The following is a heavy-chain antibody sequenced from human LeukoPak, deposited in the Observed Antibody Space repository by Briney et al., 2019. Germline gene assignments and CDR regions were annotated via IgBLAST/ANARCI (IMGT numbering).Heavy chain of an antibody. Sequence: SQTLSLTCTVSGGSISSGGYYWSWIRQHPGKGLEWIGYIYYSGSTYYNPSLKSRVTISVDTSKNQFSLKLSSVTAADTAVYYCARVHYYDSSGYSSVYYFDYWGQGTLVTVSS. CDR1: GGSISSGGYY. D-gene: IGHD3-22*01. J-gene: IGHJ4*02. CDR3: ARVHYYDSSGYSSVYYFDY. V-gene: IGHV4-31*03. CDR2: IYYSGST.